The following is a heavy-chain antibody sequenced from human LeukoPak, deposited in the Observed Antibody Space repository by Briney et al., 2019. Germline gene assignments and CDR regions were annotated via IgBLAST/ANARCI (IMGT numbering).Heavy chain of an antibody. CDR2: THYSGST. CDR1: GGTISRNY. Sequence: SETLSLTCTVSGGTISRNYWSWIRQPPGKGLEWIAFTHYSGSTNYNPSLESRLTISLDESKNQFSLKLGTVTTADTALYYCARDRRRELLHAFDIWGQGTMVTVSS. V-gene: IGHV4-59*13. D-gene: IGHD1-7*01. CDR3: ARDRRRELLHAFDI. J-gene: IGHJ3*02.